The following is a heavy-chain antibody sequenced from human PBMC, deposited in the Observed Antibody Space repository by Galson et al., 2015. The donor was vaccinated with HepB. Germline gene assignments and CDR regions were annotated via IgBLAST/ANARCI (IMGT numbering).Heavy chain of an antibody. CDR3: ARGRLGH. J-gene: IGHJ4*02. V-gene: IGHV3-48*01. Sequence: SLRLSCAASGFILSNYSMNWVRQTPGKGLEWLSYISSSTIAISYADSVKGRCTINRDQAKNSMNLQMNSLRAEDTAVYYCARGRLGHWGQGTLVTVSS. CDR1: GFILSNYS. CDR2: ISSSTIAI. D-gene: IGHD6-6*01.